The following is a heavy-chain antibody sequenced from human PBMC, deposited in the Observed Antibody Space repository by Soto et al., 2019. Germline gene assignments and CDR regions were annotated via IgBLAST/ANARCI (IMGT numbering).Heavy chain of an antibody. CDR1: GGSIDDINSY. D-gene: IGHD3-16*02. CDR2: IHNTGNT. Sequence: QVQLQESGPGLVMPSQTLSLTCAVSGGSIDDINSYWTWIRQSPGRSPEWIGYIHNTGNTFYSPSLKRRLAISIDRSKSQFSLKLSAVTAADKAFYYCARSTYGEGYPHFFADWGQGTLVTVSS. CDR3: ARSTYGEGYPHFFAD. V-gene: IGHV4-30-4*01. J-gene: IGHJ4*02.